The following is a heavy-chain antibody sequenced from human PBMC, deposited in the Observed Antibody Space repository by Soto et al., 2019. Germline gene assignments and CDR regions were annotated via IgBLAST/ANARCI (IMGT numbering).Heavy chain of an antibody. V-gene: IGHV1-69*13. CDR2: IIPIFGTA. CDR1: VGAFSSYA. D-gene: IGHD3-10*01. J-gene: IGHJ6*02. Sequence: ASVKVSCKASVGAFSSYAISWVRQAPGQGLEWMGGIIPIFGTANYAQKFEGRVTITADESTSTAYMELSSLRSEDTAVYYCARDSSAVGGYGMDVWGQGTTVTVSS. CDR3: ARDSSAVGGYGMDV.